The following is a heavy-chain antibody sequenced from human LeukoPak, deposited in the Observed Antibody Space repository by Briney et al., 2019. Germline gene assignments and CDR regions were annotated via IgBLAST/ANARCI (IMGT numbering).Heavy chain of an antibody. J-gene: IGHJ4*02. CDR1: GFTFNTYS. Sequence: PGGSLRLSCTASGFTFNTYSMNWVRLAPGKGLEWVASISDRGSYIYYADSVKGRFTIPRDNAKNSLYLQMNSLRADDTAVYYCANHLACGSTSCPSFDDWGQGTLVTVFS. D-gene: IGHD2-2*01. V-gene: IGHV3-21*01. CDR2: ISDRGSYI. CDR3: ANHLACGSTSCPSFDD.